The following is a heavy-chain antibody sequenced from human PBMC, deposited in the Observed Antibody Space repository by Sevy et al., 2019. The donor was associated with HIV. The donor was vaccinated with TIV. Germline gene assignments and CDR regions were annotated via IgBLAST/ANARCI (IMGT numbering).Heavy chain of an antibody. CDR2: IRSNANSYAT. Sequence: GGCLRLSCAASGFTFSGSAMHWVRQASGKGLEWVGRIRSNANSYATAYAASVKGRFTIARDDSKNTAYLQMNSLKTEDTAVYCCPSPRPNYHILTGLYYYYGMDVWGQGTTVTVSS. D-gene: IGHD3-9*01. J-gene: IGHJ6*02. CDR3: PSPRPNYHILTGLYYYYGMDV. V-gene: IGHV3-73*01. CDR1: GFTFSGSA.